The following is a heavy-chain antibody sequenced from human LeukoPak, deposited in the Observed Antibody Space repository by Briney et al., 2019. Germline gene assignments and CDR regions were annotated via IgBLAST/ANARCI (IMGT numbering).Heavy chain of an antibody. J-gene: IGHJ6*03. CDR1: GFTFDDYG. CDR3: ARGMTTVTEFYYYYHYYMDV. D-gene: IGHD4-11*01. Sequence: GGSLRLSCAASGFTFDDYGMSWVRQAPGKGLEWVSGINWNGGSTGYADSVKGRFTISRDNAKNSLYLQMNSLRAEDTALYYCARGMTTVTEFYYYYHYYMDVWGKGTTVTVSS. V-gene: IGHV3-20*04. CDR2: INWNGGST.